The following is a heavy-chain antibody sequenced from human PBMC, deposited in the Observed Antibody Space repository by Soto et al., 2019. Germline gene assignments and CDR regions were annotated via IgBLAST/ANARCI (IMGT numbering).Heavy chain of an antibody. D-gene: IGHD2-15*01. CDR2: IYYSGST. V-gene: IGHV4-30-4*01. J-gene: IGHJ4*02. Sequence: SETLSLTCTVSGGSISSGDYYWSWIRQPPWKGLEWIGYIYYSGSTYYNPSLKSRVTISVDTSKNQFSLKLSSVTAADTAVYYCARVEGYCSGGSCYRIDYWGQGXLVTVYS. CDR1: GGSISSGDYY. CDR3: ARVEGYCSGGSCYRIDY.